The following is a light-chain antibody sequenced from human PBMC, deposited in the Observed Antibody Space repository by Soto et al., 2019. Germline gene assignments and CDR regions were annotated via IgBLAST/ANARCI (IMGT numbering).Light chain of an antibody. CDR2: DAS. V-gene: IGKV1-13*02. J-gene: IGKJ3*01. CDR1: QGISSA. CDR3: QQFNSYV. Sequence: AIQLTQSPSSLSASVGDRVTITCRASQGISSALAWYQQKPGKAPKLLIYDASSLESVVPSRFSGSGSGTDFTLTISSLQPEDFATYYCQQFNSYVFGPGTKVDIK.